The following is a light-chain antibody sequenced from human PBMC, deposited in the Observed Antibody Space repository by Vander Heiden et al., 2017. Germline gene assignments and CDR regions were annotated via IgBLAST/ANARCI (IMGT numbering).Light chain of an antibody. V-gene: IGLV3-21*02. CDR2: DDT. J-gene: IGLJ3*02. CDR1: NIGRIS. Sequence: YLLPQSPSVSVAPGQTASITCGGNNIGRISVHWYQQKSGQAPVVVVYDDTDRPSGVPERFSGSNSGNTATLTISRVEAGDEADYYCQVWDSSSDQVVFGGGTKLTVL. CDR3: QVWDSSSDQVV.